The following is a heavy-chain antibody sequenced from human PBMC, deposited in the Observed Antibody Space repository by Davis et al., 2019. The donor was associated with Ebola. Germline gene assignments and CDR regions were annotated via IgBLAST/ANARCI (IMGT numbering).Heavy chain of an antibody. CDR1: GFIFSSYW. J-gene: IGHJ3*01. CDR2: ISTDGSST. V-gene: IGHV3-74*01. CDR3: AKDTSNVWFDV. Sequence: GESLKISCAASGFIFSSYWMHWVRQVPGKGLVWVSRISTDGSSTNYADSVKGRFTISRDNSKNTLYLQMNSLRVEDTAIYYCAKDTSNVWFDVWGQGTMVTVSS. D-gene: IGHD6-19*01.